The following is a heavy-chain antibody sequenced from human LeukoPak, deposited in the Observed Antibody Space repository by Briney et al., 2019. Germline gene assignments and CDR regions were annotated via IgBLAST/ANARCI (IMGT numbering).Heavy chain of an antibody. V-gene: IGHV4-59*01. CDR1: GGSISSYY. CDR2: IYYSGST. J-gene: IGHJ6*02. D-gene: IGHD5-12*01. CDR3: ARGGYDLQYYYYGMDV. Sequence: PSETLSLTCTVSGGSISSYYWSWIRQPPGKGLEWIGYIYYSGSTNYNPSLKSRVTISVDTSKNQFSLKLSSVTAADTAVYYCARGGYDLQYYYYGMDVWGQGTMVTVSS.